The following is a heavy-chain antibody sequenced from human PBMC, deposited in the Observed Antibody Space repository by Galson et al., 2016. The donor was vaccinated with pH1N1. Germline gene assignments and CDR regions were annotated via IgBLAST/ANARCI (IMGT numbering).Heavy chain of an antibody. CDR1: GFSLSTSGVG. CDR2: IYWDDDK. CDR3: AHNNYGDYVNWFDP. Sequence: PALVKPTQTLTLTCTFSGFSLSTSGVGVGWIRQPPGKALEWLALIYWDDDKRYSPSLKSRLTITKDTSKNQVVLTMTSMDPVDTTTYYCAHNNYGDYVNWFDPWGQGTLVTVSS. J-gene: IGHJ5*02. V-gene: IGHV2-5*02. D-gene: IGHD4-17*01.